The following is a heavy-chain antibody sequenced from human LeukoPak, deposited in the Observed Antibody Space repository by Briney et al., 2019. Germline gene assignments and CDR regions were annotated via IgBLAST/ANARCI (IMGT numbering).Heavy chain of an antibody. D-gene: IGHD5-12*01. J-gene: IGHJ4*02. V-gene: IGHV1-18*01. Sequence: ASVKVSCKASGYTFTSYGISWVRQAPGQGLEWMGWISAYNGNTNYAQKLQGRVTMTTDTSTSTAYMELRSLRSDDTAVYYRARGEGYVNPTAFDYWGQGTLVTVSS. CDR2: ISAYNGNT. CDR3: ARGEGYVNPTAFDY. CDR1: GYTFTSYG.